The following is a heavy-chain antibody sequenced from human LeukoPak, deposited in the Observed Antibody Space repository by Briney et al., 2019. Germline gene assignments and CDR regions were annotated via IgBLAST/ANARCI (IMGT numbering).Heavy chain of an antibody. D-gene: IGHD6-19*01. CDR3: ARDHSGWFFTRVRRYYYYMDV. CDR1: GYTFTSYD. CDR2: MNPNSGNT. Sequence: ASVKVSCKASGYTFTSYDINWVRQATGQGLEWMGWMNPNSGNTGYAQKFQGRVTMTRNTSISTAYMELSSLRSEDTAVYYCARDHSGWFFTRVRRYYYYMDVWGKGTTVTVSS. J-gene: IGHJ6*03. V-gene: IGHV1-8*01.